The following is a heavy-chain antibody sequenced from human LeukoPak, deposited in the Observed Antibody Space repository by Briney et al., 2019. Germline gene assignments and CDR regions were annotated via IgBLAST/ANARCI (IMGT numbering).Heavy chain of an antibody. Sequence: GGSLRLSCAASGFSFSDYHMSWIRQAPGKGLEWVAYISSSGRTIHYADSVKGRFTISRDNAKSSLNLQMNSLRAEDTAVYYCARDHLYCSGGSCYTLEYFQHWGQGTLVTVSS. CDR1: GFSFSDYH. V-gene: IGHV3-11*01. CDR2: ISSSGRTI. D-gene: IGHD2-15*01. J-gene: IGHJ1*01. CDR3: ARDHLYCSGGSCYTLEYFQH.